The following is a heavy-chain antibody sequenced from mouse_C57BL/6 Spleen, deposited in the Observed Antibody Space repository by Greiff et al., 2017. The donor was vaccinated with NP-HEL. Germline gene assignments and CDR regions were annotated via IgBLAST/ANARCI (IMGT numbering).Heavy chain of an antibody. Sequence: DVKLQESGAELVRPGASVKLSCTASGFNITDYYMHWVKHRPEQGLEWIGRIDPEDGDTEYAPKFHGKATMTADTSSNTAYLQLSSLTSEDTAVYYCTTGAIYYGNGFDYWGQGTTLTVSS. J-gene: IGHJ2*01. CDR1: GFNITDYY. CDR3: TTGAIYYGNGFDY. D-gene: IGHD2-1*01. CDR2: IDPEDGDT. V-gene: IGHV14-1*01.